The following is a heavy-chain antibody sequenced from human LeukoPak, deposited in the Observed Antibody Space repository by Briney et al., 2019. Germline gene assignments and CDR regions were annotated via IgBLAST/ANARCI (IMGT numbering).Heavy chain of an antibody. CDR2: INAANGHT. CDR1: GYTFTNYA. Sequence: GASVKVSCKASGYTFTNYAIHWVRQAPGQRFEWMGWINAANGHTKYSQEFQDRITITRDTSATTAYMELSNLRSEDMALYYCARGRGPPNTNRDFYYYYYMDVWGTGTTVAVSS. V-gene: IGHV1-3*03. CDR3: ARGRGPPNTNRDFYYYYYMDV. J-gene: IGHJ6*03. D-gene: IGHD3-10*01.